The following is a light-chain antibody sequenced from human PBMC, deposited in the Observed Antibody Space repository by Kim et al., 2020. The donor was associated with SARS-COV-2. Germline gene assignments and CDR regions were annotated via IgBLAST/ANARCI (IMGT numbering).Light chain of an antibody. J-gene: IGLJ2*01. CDR2: LNSDGSH. CDR1: SGQRSYA. V-gene: IGLV4-69*01. Sequence: SVKLTCTRSSGQRSYATAWHQQQPEKGPRYLMKLNSDGSHSKGDGIPDRFSGSSSGAERYLTISSLQSEDEADYYCQTWGTGIVVFGGGTQLTVL. CDR3: QTWGTGIVV.